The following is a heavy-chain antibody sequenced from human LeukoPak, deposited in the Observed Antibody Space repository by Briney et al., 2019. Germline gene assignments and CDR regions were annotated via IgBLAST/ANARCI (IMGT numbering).Heavy chain of an antibody. J-gene: IGHJ4*02. CDR1: GGSFSGYY. V-gene: IGHV4-34*01. D-gene: IGHD4-17*01. Sequence: ASETLSLTCAVYGGSFSGYYWSWIRQPPGKGLEWIGEINHSGSTNYNPSLKSRVTISVDTPKNQSPLKLSSLPAAATPVYYCARRPDTVTPYSAYWGQGTLVTVSS. CDR3: ARRPDTVTPYSAY. CDR2: INHSGST.